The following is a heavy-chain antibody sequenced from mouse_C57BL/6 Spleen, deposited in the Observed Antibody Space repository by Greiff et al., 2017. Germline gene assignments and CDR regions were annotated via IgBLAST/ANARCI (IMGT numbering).Heavy chain of an antibody. Sequence: QVQLQQPGAELVKPGASVKLSCKASGYTFTSYWMQWVKQRPGQGLEWIGEIDPSDSYTNYNQKFKGKATVTVDTSSSTAYMQLSSLTSEDSAVDYCARVTTVANFDYWGQGTTLTVSS. CDR3: ARVTTVANFDY. J-gene: IGHJ2*01. D-gene: IGHD1-1*01. CDR1: GYTFTSYW. V-gene: IGHV1-50*01. CDR2: IDPSDSYT.